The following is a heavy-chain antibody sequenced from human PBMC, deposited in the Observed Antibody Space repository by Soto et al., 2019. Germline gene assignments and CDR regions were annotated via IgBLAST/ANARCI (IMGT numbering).Heavy chain of an antibody. J-gene: IGHJ4*02. V-gene: IGHV1-69*05. CDR2: IIPIFGTA. D-gene: IGHD1-26*01. CDR3: ARDSGNLGVWEYFFDY. CDR1: GGTFSSYA. Sequence: SVKVSCKASGGTFSSYAISWVRQAPGQGLEWMGGIIPIFGTANYAQNFQGRITLTTDTSTSTAYMELRSLRSDDTAVFFCARDSGNLGVWEYFFDYWGQGTLVTVSS.